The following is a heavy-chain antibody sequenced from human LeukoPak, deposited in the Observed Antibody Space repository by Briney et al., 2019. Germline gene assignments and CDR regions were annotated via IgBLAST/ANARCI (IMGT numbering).Heavy chain of an antibody. CDR3: SRDLPRSGD. CDR2: INPDGSTT. Sequence: GGSLRLSCAASGFTFSSSWMHWVRQAPGRGLVWLSHINPDGSTTNYADSVKGRFTISRDNAKNTLYLQMNSLRAEDTAVYYCSRDLPRSGDCGQGTLVTASS. CDR1: GFTFSSSW. D-gene: IGHD1-26*01. V-gene: IGHV3-74*01. J-gene: IGHJ4*02.